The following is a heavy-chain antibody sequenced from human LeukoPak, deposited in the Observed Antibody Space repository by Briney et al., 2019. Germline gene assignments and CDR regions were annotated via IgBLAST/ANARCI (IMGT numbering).Heavy chain of an antibody. Sequence: PGGSLRLSCAASGFTFSSYAMSWVRQAPGKGLEWVSAISGSGGSTYYADSVKGRFTISRDNSKNTLYLQMNSLRAEDTAVYYCAKDVYGSGSYWNFDYWGQGTLVTVSS. D-gene: IGHD3-10*01. V-gene: IGHV3-23*01. CDR1: GFTFSSYA. CDR3: AKDVYGSGSYWNFDY. J-gene: IGHJ4*02. CDR2: ISGSGGST.